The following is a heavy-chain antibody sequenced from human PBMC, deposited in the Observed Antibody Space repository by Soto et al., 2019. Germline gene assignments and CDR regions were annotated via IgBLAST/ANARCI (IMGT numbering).Heavy chain of an antibody. Sequence: PGGSLRLSCAASGFTFSSYAMSWVRQAPGKGLEWVSAISGSGGSTYYADSVKGRFTISRDNSKNTLYLQMNSLRAEDTAVYYCAKGENVATMIVVVIDYFDYWGQGTLVTVSS. CDR3: AKGENVATMIVVVIDYFDY. CDR1: GFTFSSYA. J-gene: IGHJ4*02. D-gene: IGHD3-22*01. V-gene: IGHV3-23*01. CDR2: ISGSGGST.